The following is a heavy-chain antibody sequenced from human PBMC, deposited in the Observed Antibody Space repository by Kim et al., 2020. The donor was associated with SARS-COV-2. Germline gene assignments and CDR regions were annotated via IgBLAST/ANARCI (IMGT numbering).Heavy chain of an antibody. J-gene: IGHJ6*02. Sequence: GGSLGLSCAASGFTFSSYSMNWVRQAPGKGLEWVSSISSSSYIYYADSVKGRFTISRDNAKNSLYLQMNSLRAEDTAVYYCARGEGEAGTFSYYYYYGMDVWGQGTTVTVSS. V-gene: IGHV3-21*01. CDR2: ISSSSYI. D-gene: IGHD6-19*01. CDR1: GFTFSSYS. CDR3: ARGEGEAGTFSYYYYYGMDV.